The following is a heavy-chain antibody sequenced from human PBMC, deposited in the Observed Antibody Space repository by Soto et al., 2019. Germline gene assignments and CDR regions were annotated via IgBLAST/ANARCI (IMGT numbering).Heavy chain of an antibody. D-gene: IGHD5-12*01. V-gene: IGHV1-69*06. J-gene: IGHJ4*02. CDR1: GGTFSSYA. CDR2: IIPIFGTA. CDR3: ARVGYSGYDFDY. Sequence: SVKVSCKASGGTFSSYAISWVRQAPGQGLEWMGGIIPIFGTANYAQKFQGRVTITADKSTSTAYMELSSLRSEDTAVYYCARVGYSGYDFDYWGQGTLVTVSS.